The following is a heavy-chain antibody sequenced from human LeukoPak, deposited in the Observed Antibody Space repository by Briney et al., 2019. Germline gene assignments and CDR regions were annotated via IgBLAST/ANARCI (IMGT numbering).Heavy chain of an antibody. CDR3: ARDQTGVGYSYGYEFDY. CDR1: GFTFSDYY. D-gene: IGHD5-18*01. V-gene: IGHV3-11*04. Sequence: GGSLRLSCAASGFTFSDYYMSWIRQAPGKGLEWVSYISSSGSTIYYADSVKGRFTISRDNANNSLYLQMDSLRAEDTAVYYCARDQTGVGYSYGYEFDYWGQGTLVTVSS. CDR2: ISSSGSTI. J-gene: IGHJ4*02.